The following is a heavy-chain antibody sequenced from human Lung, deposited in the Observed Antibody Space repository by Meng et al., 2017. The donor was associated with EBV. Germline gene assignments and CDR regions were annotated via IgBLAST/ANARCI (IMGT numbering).Heavy chain of an antibody. CDR1: GDDFNGYC. J-gene: IGHJ4*02. CDR2: INPNNGGA. CDR3: ARDLSGYYSFVDY. D-gene: IGHD3-22*01. Sequence: QVQRVRSGAEVKRPGSSVKVSCKASGDDFNGYCMQWVRQAPGQGLEWMGRINPNNGGANYAQQFQGRVTMTTDTSISTAYMELSRLRSDDTAVYYCARDLSGYYSFVDYWGQGTLVTVSS. V-gene: IGHV1-2*06.